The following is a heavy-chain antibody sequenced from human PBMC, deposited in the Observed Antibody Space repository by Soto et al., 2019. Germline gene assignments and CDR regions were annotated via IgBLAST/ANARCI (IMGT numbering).Heavy chain of an antibody. D-gene: IGHD4-17*01. J-gene: IGHJ4*02. V-gene: IGHV4-30-4*01. CDR3: ASRLMTSEATPXDN. CDR1: GVSISSANYF. Sequence: SETLSLTCSVSGVSISSANYFWTWIRQPPGRGLEWIGHIFYSGSTYYTPSLKSRVTISVDTSNNQFSLRLGSVTAADTAVYFCASRLMTSEATPXDNWGQGSPVTVSS. CDR2: IFYSGST.